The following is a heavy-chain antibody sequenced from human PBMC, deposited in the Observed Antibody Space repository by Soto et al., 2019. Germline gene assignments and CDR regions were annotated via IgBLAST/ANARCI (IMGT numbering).Heavy chain of an antibody. V-gene: IGHV4-59*01. CDR3: ARSYRRYCSGGSCYSYYYYYMDV. J-gene: IGHJ6*03. D-gene: IGHD2-15*01. CDR2: IYYSGST. Sequence: QVQLQESGPGLVKPSETLSLTCTVSGGSISSYYWSWIRQPPGKGLEWIGYIYYSGSTNYNPSLKSQVTISVDTSKNQFSLKLSSVTAADTAVYYCARSYRRYCSGGSCYSYYYYYMDVWGKGTTVTVSS. CDR1: GGSISSYY.